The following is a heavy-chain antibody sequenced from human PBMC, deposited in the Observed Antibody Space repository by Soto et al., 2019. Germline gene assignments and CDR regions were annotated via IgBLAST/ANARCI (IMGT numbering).Heavy chain of an antibody. CDR1: GYTFTSHG. D-gene: IGHD2-21*02. V-gene: IGHV1-18*04. CDR3: ARDRRLFDY. CDR2: SSAYNGNT. J-gene: IGHJ4*02. Sequence: ASVKVSCKASGYTFTSHGLSWVRQAPGQGIEWMGWSSAYNGNTNYAQKLQGRVTMTTDTSTSTAYMELRSLRVDYTAVYYCARDRRLFDYWGQGTLVTVS.